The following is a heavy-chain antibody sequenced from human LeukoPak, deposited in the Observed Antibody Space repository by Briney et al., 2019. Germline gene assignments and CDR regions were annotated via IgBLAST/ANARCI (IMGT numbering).Heavy chain of an antibody. D-gene: IGHD3-10*01. Sequence: GGSLRLSCAASGFTFSSSWMSWVRQAPGKGLEWVANIKQDGSEKYYVDSVKGRFTISRDNAKNSLYLQMNSLRAEDTAVYYCAREGPSGAYFDYWGQGTLVTVSS. J-gene: IGHJ4*02. CDR1: GFTFSSSW. CDR2: IKQDGSEK. CDR3: AREGPSGAYFDY. V-gene: IGHV3-7*01.